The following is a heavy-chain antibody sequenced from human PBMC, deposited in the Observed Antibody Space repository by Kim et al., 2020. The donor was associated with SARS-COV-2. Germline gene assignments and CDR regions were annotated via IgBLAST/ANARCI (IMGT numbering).Heavy chain of an antibody. D-gene: IGHD2-8*01. V-gene: IGHV4-4*07. CDR2: ITYVGGT. CDR1: GDSISDKE. CDR3: VKQASGVPAV. J-gene: IGHJ4*02. Sequence: SETLSLTCSVSGDSISDKEWSWIRQPTGKGLEWIGRITYVGGTAYNPSLQSRVTMSVDMSKTQFFLRLSFVTAADTAVYYCVKQASGVPAVWGQGILVTVSS.